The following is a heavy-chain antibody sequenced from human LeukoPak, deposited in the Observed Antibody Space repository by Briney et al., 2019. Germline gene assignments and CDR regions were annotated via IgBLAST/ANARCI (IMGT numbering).Heavy chain of an antibody. J-gene: IGHJ6*02. Sequence: GGSLRLSCAASGFTVSSKYMSWVRQAPGKGLEWVTVIYSGGSTYYADSVKGRFTISRDNSKNTLYLQMNSLRAEETAVYYCYKSYCSGGSCYPPAGMDVWGQGTTVTVSS. CDR1: GFTVSSKY. D-gene: IGHD2-15*01. V-gene: IGHV3-66*01. CDR2: IYSGGST. CDR3: YKSYCSGGSCYPPAGMDV.